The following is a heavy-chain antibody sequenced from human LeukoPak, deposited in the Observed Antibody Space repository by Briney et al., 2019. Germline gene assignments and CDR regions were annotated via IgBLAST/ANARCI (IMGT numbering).Heavy chain of an antibody. V-gene: IGHV1-18*03. CDR3: ARAHYDFWSAAYYFDY. D-gene: IGHD3-3*01. Sequence: ASVKVSCKASDYTFTSYGISWVRQVPGQGLEWMGRISAYNGNTNYAQKLQGRVTITRDTSASTAYMELSSLRSEDMAVYYCARAHYDFWSAAYYFDYWGQGTLVTVSS. J-gene: IGHJ4*02. CDR2: ISAYNGNT. CDR1: DYTFTSYG.